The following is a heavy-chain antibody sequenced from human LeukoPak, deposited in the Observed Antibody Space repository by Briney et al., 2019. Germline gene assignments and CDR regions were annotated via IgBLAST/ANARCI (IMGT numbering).Heavy chain of an antibody. CDR1: GYTFSGYY. CDR3: ARGALDYGAAFSAFDI. V-gene: IGHV1-2*02. D-gene: IGHD4-17*01. Sequence: GASVKVSCKASGYTFSGYYMHWVRQAPGQGLEWMGWINPKSGGTNEAQKFHDRVTMTRDTSIRTAYMELRSLRSDDTAVYYCARGALDYGAAFSAFDIWGQGTMVTVSS. J-gene: IGHJ3*02. CDR2: INPKSGGT.